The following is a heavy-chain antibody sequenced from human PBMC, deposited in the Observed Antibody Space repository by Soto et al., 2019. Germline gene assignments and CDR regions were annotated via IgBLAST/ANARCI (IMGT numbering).Heavy chain of an antibody. J-gene: IGHJ3*02. D-gene: IGHD3-16*02. V-gene: IGHV1-8*01. Sequence: ASVKVSCKASGYTFTSYDINWVRQATGQGLEWMGWMNPNSGNTGYAQKFQGRVTMTRNTSISTAYMELSSLRSEDTAVYYCASWYDYIWGSYPSANDAFDIWGQGTMVTVSS. CDR2: MNPNSGNT. CDR3: ASWYDYIWGSYPSANDAFDI. CDR1: GYTFTSYD.